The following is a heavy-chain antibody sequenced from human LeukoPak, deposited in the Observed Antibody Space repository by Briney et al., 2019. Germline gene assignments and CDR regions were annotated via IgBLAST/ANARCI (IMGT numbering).Heavy chain of an antibody. V-gene: IGHV3-74*01. D-gene: IGHD2-2*01. CDR1: GFAFANYA. CDR2: INSDGSGT. CDR3: AKGGSTVIDY. Sequence: GGSLRLSCAASGFAFANYAMTWVRQAPGKGLVWVSRINSDGSGTSYADSVKGRFTISRDNAKNTLYLQMNSLRAEDTAVYYCAKGGSTVIDYWGQGTLVTVSS. J-gene: IGHJ4*02.